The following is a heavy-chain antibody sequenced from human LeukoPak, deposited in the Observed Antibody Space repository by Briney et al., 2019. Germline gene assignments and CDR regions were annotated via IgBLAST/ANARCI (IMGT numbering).Heavy chain of an antibody. V-gene: IGHV3-23*01. J-gene: IGHJ4*02. CDR1: GFTFSSYA. CDR3: AKEGKERRYYYDSSDYYFPY. CDR2: ISGSGGST. Sequence: PGGSLRLSCAASGFTFSSYAMSWVRQAPGKGLEWVSAISGSGGSTYYADSVKGRFTISRDNSKNTLYLQMNSLRAEDTAVYYCAKEGKERRYYYDSSDYYFPYWGQGTLVTVSS. D-gene: IGHD3-22*01.